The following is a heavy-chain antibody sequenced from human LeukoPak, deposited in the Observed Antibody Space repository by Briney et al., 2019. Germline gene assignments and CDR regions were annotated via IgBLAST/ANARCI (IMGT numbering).Heavy chain of an antibody. J-gene: IGHJ3*01. CDR1: DDSITMYY. CDR2: VDHTGST. V-gene: IGHV4-59*01. CDR3: ATSPWYSSGPSF. Sequence: SETLSLTCSVSDDSITMYYWTWIRQPPGKGLEWIGYVDHTGSTNFDPSLNGRVSISVDTSKNQFSLKLNSVTAADTAAYYCATSPWYSSGPSFWGQGRMVTVSS. D-gene: IGHD6-19*01.